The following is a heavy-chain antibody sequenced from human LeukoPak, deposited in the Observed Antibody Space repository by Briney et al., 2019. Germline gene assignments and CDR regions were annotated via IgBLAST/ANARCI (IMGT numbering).Heavy chain of an antibody. CDR1: GYTFTSYD. Sequence: ASVKVSCKASGYTFTSYDINWVRQATGQGLEWMGWINPDSGGTSYPQRFQGRVTMTSDTSISTAYLELSRLRSDDTAIYYCAKDSSLGNYIDYWGQGTLVTVSS. CDR2: INPDSGGT. J-gene: IGHJ4*02. V-gene: IGHV1-2*02. CDR3: AKDSSLGNYIDY. D-gene: IGHD3-10*01.